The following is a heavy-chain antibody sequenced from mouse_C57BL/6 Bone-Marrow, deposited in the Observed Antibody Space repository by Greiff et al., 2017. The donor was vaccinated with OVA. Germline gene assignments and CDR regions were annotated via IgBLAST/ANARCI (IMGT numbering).Heavy chain of an antibody. Sequence: QVQLQHPGAELVRPGSSVKLSCKASGYTFTSYWMHWVKQRPIQGLEWIGNIDPSDSETHYNQKFKDKATLTVDKSSSTAYMQLSSLTSEDSAVYYCARGNDYDGWYFDVWGTGTTVTVSS. CDR3: ARGNDYDGWYFDV. V-gene: IGHV1-52*01. D-gene: IGHD2-4*01. CDR2: IDPSDSET. J-gene: IGHJ1*03. CDR1: GYTFTSYW.